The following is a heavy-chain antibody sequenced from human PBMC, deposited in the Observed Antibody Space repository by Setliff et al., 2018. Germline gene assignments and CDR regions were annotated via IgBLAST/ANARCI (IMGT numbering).Heavy chain of an antibody. CDR3: ILIGSSADAFDI. J-gene: IGHJ3*02. V-gene: IGHV3-72*01. CDR2: IRNKDNSYTT. CDR1: GFTFSAHY. D-gene: IGHD6-19*01. Sequence: QPGGSLRLSCAASGFTFSAHYMDWLRQAPGKGLEWVGRIRNKDNSYTTEYAASVKGRFTISRDDSKNSLYLQMNSLKTEDTAVYYCILIGSSADAFDIWGQGTMVTVSS.